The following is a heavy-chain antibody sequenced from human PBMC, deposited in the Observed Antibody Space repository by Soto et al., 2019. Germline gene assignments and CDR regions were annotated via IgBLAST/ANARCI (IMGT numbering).Heavy chain of an antibody. V-gene: IGHV3-64D*08. CDR1: GFTCSSYA. D-gene: IGHD3-10*01. CDR2: ISSNGGST. CDR3: VKGYYGSGSPILYYFDY. J-gene: IGHJ4*02. Sequence: GRSLRLSCSASGFTCSSYAMHWILQAPGKGLEYVSAISSNGGSTYYADSVKGRFTISRDNSKNTLYLQMSSLRAEDTAVYYCVKGYYGSGSPILYYFDYWGQGTLVTVSS.